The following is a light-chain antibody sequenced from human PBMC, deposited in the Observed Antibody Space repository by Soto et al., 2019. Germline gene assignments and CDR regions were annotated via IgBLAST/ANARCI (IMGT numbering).Light chain of an antibody. CDR1: HNVERW. J-gene: IGKJ4*01. CDR2: AAS. V-gene: IGKV1-39*01. CDR3: QQSYSTPLN. Sequence: IQMTQSPSTLSASVGDRVTITCRASHNVERWMAWYQQKPGKAPKLLIYAASTLQSGVPSRFSGSGSGTDFTLTISSLQPEDFATYYCQQSYSTPLNFGGGTKVDIK.